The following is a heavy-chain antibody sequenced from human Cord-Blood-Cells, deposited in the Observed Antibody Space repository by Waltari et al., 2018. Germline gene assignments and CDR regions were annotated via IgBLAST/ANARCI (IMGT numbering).Heavy chain of an antibody. CDR1: GYTFTSYA. CDR2: INTNTGNP. J-gene: IGHJ6*02. CDR3: AREEVGYSNYIYYYDGMDV. D-gene: IGHD4-4*01. V-gene: IGHV7-4-1*01. Sequence: QVQLVQSGSELKKPGASVKVSCKASGYTFTSYAMNWLRQAPGQGLEWMGWINTNTGNPTYAQGFTGRFVFSLDTSVSTAYLQICSLKAEDTAVYYCAREEVGYSNYIYYYDGMDVWGQGTTVTVSS.